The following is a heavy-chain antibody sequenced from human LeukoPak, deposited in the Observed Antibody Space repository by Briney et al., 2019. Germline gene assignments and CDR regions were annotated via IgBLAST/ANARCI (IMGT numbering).Heavy chain of an antibody. CDR1: GFTFSSYG. D-gene: IGHD6-6*01. J-gene: IGHJ6*02. V-gene: IGHV3-30*18. Sequence: GRSLRLSCAASGFTFSSYGMHWVRQAPGKGLEWVAVISDDGSNKYYVDSVKGRVTISRDNSKNTLFLQMNSLRAEDTAVYCCAKDNSSSNYYYGMDVWGQGTTVTVSS. CDR3: AKDNSSSNYYYGMDV. CDR2: ISDDGSNK.